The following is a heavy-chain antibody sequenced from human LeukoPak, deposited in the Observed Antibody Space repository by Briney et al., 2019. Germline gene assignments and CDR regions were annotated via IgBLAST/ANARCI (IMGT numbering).Heavy chain of an antibody. V-gene: IGHV1-69*04. J-gene: IGHJ6*02. CDR3: ARDHNGYGDYVYYYYGMDV. CDR2: IIPILGIA. D-gene: IGHD4-17*01. CDR1: GGTFSSYA. Sequence: GASVKVSCKASGGTFSSYAISWVRQAPGQGLEWMGRIIPILGIANYAQKFQGGVTITADKSTSTAYMELSSLRSEDTAVYYCARDHNGYGDYVYYYYGMDVWGQGTTVTVSS.